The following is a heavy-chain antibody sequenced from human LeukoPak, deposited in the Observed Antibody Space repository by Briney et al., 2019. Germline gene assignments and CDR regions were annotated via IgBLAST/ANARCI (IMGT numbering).Heavy chain of an antibody. CDR1: GGSFSGYY. CDR2: INHSGST. Sequence: SETLSLTCAVYGGSFSGYYWSWIRQPPGKGLDWIGEINHSGSTNYNPSLKSRVTISVDTSKNQFSLKLSSVTAADTAVYYCASTLQPPDYWGQGTLVTVSS. CDR3: ASTLQPPDY. V-gene: IGHV4-34*01. D-gene: IGHD4-11*01. J-gene: IGHJ4*02.